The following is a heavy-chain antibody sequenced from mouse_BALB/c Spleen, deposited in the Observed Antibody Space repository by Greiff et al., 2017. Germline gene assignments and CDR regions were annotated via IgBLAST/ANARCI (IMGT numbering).Heavy chain of an antibody. CDR2: ISYDGSN. Sequence: EVKLLESGPGLVKPSQSLSLTCSVTGYSITSGYYWNWIRQFPGNKLEWMGYISYDGSNNYNPSLKNRISITRDTSKNQFFLKLNSVTTEDTATYYCARGPHRYDGAWFAYWGQGTLVTVSA. D-gene: IGHD2-14*01. J-gene: IGHJ3*01. CDR1: GYSITSGYY. CDR3: ARGPHRYDGAWFAY. V-gene: IGHV3-6*02.